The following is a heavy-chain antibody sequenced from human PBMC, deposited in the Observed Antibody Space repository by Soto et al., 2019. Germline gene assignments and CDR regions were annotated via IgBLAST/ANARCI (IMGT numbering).Heavy chain of an antibody. CDR1: GDSISTTYW. Sequence: QVQLQESGPGLVKPSGTLSLTCTVSGDSISTTYWWSWVRQTPGKGLEWIGEIYHSGGSNYNPSLKSRVTISVDKSKTQFSLQLRSVTAAYTAVYYGARKDYYDSRGYGFDCWGQGTLVTVSS. CDR3: ARKDYYDSRGYGFDC. J-gene: IGHJ4*02. V-gene: IGHV4-4*02. CDR2: IYHSGGS. D-gene: IGHD3-22*01.